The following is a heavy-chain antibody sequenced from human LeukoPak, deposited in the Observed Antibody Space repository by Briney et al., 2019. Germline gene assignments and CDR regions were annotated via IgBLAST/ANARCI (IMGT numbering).Heavy chain of an antibody. CDR1: GFTFSSYG. CDR2: ISYDGSNK. CDR3: AKDKEVAAYYFDY. V-gene: IGHV3-30*18. Sequence: GGSLRLSCAASGFTFSSYGMHWVRQAPGKGLEWVAIISYDGSNKYYADSVKGRFIISRDNSKNTLLLQMNSLRAEDTAVYYCAKDKEVAAYYFDYWGQGTLVTVSS. D-gene: IGHD2-15*01. J-gene: IGHJ4*02.